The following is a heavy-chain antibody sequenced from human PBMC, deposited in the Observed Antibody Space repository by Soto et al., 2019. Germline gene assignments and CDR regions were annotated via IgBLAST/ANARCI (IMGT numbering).Heavy chain of an antibody. CDR3: AILCVSSWYDGPNSVDGMDV. D-gene: IGHD6-13*01. Sequence: PSETLSQTCTVSGGSIRSSSYYGGWIRKPPGKGLEWIGSIYYSGSTYYNPSLKSRVTISVDTSKNQFSLKLSSVTAADTAVYYCAILCVSSWYDGPNSVDGMDVCGKAASVT. J-gene: IGHJ6*04. V-gene: IGHV4-39*01. CDR1: GGSIRSSSYY. CDR2: IYYSGST.